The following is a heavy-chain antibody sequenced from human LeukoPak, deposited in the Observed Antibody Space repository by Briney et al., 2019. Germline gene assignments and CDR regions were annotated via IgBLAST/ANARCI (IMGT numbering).Heavy chain of an antibody. J-gene: IGHJ4*02. D-gene: IGHD5-12*01. Sequence: GASVKVSCKASGYTFTGYYMHWVRQAPGQGLEWMGCINLNSGGTNYAQKFQGRVTMTRDTSISTAYMELSRLRSDDTGVYYCARPGEYSGYDSDTAIANHGGQGTLVTVSS. CDR2: INLNSGGT. CDR3: ARPGEYSGYDSDTAIANH. CDR1: GYTFTGYY. V-gene: IGHV1-2*02.